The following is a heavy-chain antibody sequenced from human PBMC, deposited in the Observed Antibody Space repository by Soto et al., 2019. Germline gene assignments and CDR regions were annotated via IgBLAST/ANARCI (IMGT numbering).Heavy chain of an antibody. V-gene: IGHV4-59*11. CDR3: ARVHEDCTSTSCQWHYMDV. J-gene: IGHJ6*03. Sequence: PSETLSLTCTVSGGSISNHYWSWFRQPPGKGLEWIGYIYYSGGTNYNPSLKSRVTISVDTSKNHFSLNLSSVTAADTAVYYCARVHEDCTSTSCQWHYMDVWGKGTTVTVSS. CDR1: GGSISNHY. D-gene: IGHD2-2*01. CDR2: IYYSGGT.